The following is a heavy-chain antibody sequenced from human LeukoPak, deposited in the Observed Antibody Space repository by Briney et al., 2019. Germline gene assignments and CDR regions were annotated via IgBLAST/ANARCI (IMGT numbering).Heavy chain of an antibody. Sequence: ALVKVSCKASGGTFSSYAISWVRQAPGQGLEWMGRIIPIFGTANYAQKFQGRVTITTDESTSTAYMELSGLRSEDTAVYYCAREGSCAAFDIWGQGTMVTVSS. V-gene: IGHV1-69*05. CDR1: GGTFSSYA. CDR3: AREGSCAAFDI. D-gene: IGHD2-15*01. CDR2: IIPIFGTA. J-gene: IGHJ3*02.